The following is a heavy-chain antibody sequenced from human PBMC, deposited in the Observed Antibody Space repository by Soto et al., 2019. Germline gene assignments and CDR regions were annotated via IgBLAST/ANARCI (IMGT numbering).Heavy chain of an antibody. CDR2: IYYSGST. V-gene: IGHV4-59*08. CDR3: ARNQLWDAFDI. CDR1: GGSISSYY. D-gene: IGHD2-2*01. J-gene: IGHJ3*02. Sequence: ETLSLTCTVSGGSISSYYWSWIRQPPGKGLEWIGYIYYSGSTNYNPSLKSRVTISVDTSKNQFSLKLSSVTAADTAVYYCARNQLWDAFDIWGQGTMVTVSS.